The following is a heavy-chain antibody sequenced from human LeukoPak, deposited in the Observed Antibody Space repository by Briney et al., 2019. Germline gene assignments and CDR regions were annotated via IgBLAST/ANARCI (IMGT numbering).Heavy chain of an antibody. CDR1: GFTFSNYA. V-gene: IGHV3-21*01. J-gene: IGHJ4*02. CDR2: INSGSTYT. CDR3: ARSLTTLTYEGY. D-gene: IGHD1-1*01. Sequence: GGSLRLSCAASGFTFSNYAMSWVRQPPGKGLEWVSSINSGSTYTYYTESVRGRFTVSRDSAKNSLFLQMNSLRAEDTAIYYCARSLTTLTYEGYWGQGTLVTVSS.